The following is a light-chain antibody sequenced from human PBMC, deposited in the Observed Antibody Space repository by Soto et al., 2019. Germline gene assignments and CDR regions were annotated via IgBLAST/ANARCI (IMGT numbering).Light chain of an antibody. CDR3: QQSYSTPPGT. CDR2: ATS. Sequence: DIQMTQSPSSLSASVGDRVTITCRASQSISTYLIWYQQKPGKAPKLLIYATSSLQSGVPSRFSGSGSGTDFTLTISSLQPEDFATYYCQQSYSTPPGTFGQGTKVEIQ. V-gene: IGKV1-39*01. CDR1: QSISTY. J-gene: IGKJ1*01.